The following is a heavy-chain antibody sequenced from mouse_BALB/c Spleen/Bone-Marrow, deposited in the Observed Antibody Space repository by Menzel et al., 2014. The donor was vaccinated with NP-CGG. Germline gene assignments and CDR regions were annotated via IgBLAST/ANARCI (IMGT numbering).Heavy chain of an antibody. Sequence: EVQLHQSGPELVKPGASVKMSCKASGYTFTSYVMHWVKQKPGQGLEWIGYINPYNDGTKYNEKFKGKATLTSDKSSSTAYMELSSLTSEDSAVYYCAEGDYYGSSWFAYWGQGTLVTVSA. CDR2: INPYNDGT. J-gene: IGHJ3*01. V-gene: IGHV1-14*01. CDR3: AEGDYYGSSWFAY. D-gene: IGHD1-1*01. CDR1: GYTFTSYV.